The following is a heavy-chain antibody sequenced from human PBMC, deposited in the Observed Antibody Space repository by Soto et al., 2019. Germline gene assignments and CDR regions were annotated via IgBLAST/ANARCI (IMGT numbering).Heavy chain of an antibody. J-gene: IGHJ6*02. V-gene: IGHV1-3*01. CDR1: GYTFTSYA. D-gene: IGHD3-3*01. CDR3: ARTYYDFWSGYSTYGMDV. Sequence: ASVKVSCKASGYTFTSYAMHWVRQAPGQRLEWMGWINAGNGNTKYSQKFQGRVTITRDTSASTAYMELSSLRSEDTAVYYCARTYYDFWSGYSTYGMDVWGQGTTVTVSS. CDR2: INAGNGNT.